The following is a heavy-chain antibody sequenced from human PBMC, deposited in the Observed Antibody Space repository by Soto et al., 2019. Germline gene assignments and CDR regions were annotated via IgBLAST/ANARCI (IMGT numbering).Heavy chain of an antibody. CDR1: GFTFSSYA. CDR2: ISYDGSNK. Sequence: QPGGSLRLSCAASGFTFSSYAMHWVRQAPGKGLEWVAVISYDGSNKYYADSVKGRFTISRDNSKNTLYLQMNSLRAEDTAVYYCARARLEWLSFDYWGQGTLVTVSS. J-gene: IGHJ4*02. CDR3: ARARLEWLSFDY. D-gene: IGHD3-3*01. V-gene: IGHV3-30-3*01.